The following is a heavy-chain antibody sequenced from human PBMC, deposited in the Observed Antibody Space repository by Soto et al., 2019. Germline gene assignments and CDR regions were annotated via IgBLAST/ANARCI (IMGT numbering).Heavy chain of an antibody. V-gene: IGHV3-23*01. Sequence: GGSLRLSCAASGFTFSSYSMSWVRQAPGKGLEWVSAISGNSGDIYYADSVKGRFTITRDNSKNTLYLQMNSLRAEDTAIYYCAKRPRALLTFDYWGQGTLVTVSS. CDR2: ISGNSGDI. CDR1: GFTFSSYS. J-gene: IGHJ4*02. D-gene: IGHD1-26*01. CDR3: AKRPRALLTFDY.